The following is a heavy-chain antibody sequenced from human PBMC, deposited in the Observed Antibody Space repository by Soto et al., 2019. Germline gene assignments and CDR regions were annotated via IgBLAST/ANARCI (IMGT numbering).Heavy chain of an antibody. CDR3: ARDDCSGVSGDPPTGAFYS. CDR2: INAVNGHT. D-gene: IGHD2-15*01. CDR1: GYTFTTYA. Sequence: QVQLVQSGAEEKKPGASVKVSCKASGYTFTTYAMHWVRQAPGQRLEWMGWINAVNGHTKYSQKIQGRVTIAGDTSASTDYMELSSLRSDDTAVYYCARDDCSGVSGDPPTGAFYSWGQGTMVTVSS. V-gene: IGHV1-3*05. J-gene: IGHJ3*02.